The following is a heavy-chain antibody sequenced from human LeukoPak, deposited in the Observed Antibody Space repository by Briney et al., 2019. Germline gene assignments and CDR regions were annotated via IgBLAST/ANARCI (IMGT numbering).Heavy chain of an antibody. Sequence: SETLSLTCSVSGGSISIYYWSWIRQPAGKGLEWIGRIYTSGSTNYNPSLKSRVTMSVDTSKNQFSLKLSSVTAADTAVYYCARDRTSSSKDFDYWGQGTLVTVSS. CDR3: ARDRTSSSKDFDY. D-gene: IGHD6-6*01. V-gene: IGHV4-4*07. J-gene: IGHJ4*02. CDR1: GGSISIYY. CDR2: IYTSGST.